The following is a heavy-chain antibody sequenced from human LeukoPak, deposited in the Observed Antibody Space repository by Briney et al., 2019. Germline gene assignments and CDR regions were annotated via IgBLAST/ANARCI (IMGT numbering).Heavy chain of an antibody. CDR3: AGGIGRSGSYLGYFDY. V-gene: IGHV1-69*04. CDR1: GGTFSSYA. J-gene: IGHJ4*02. CDR2: IIPILGIA. D-gene: IGHD1-26*01. Sequence: ASVKVSCKASGGTFSSYAISWVRQAPRQGLEWMGRIIPILGIANYAQKFQGRVTITADKSTSTAYMELSSLRSEDTAVYYCAGGIGRSGSYLGYFDYWGQGTLVTVSS.